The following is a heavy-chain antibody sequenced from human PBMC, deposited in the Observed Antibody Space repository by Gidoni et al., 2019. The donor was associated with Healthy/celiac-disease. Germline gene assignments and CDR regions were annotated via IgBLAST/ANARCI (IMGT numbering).Heavy chain of an antibody. D-gene: IGHD6-13*01. V-gene: IGHV3-15*01. CDR2: IKSKTDGGTT. J-gene: IGHJ3*02. CDR3: TTAWTIAADDAFDI. Sequence: EVQLVESGGGLVKPGGSLRLSCAASGFTFSNAWMSWVRQAPGKGLEWVGRIKSKTDGGTTDYAAPVKGRFTISRDDSKNTLYLQMNSLKTEDTAVYYCTTAWTIAADDAFDIWGQGTMVTVSS. CDR1: GFTFSNAW.